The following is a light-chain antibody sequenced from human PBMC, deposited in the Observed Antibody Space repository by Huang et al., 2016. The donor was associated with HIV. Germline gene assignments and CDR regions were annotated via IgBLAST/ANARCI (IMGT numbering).Light chain of an antibody. CDR2: DAS. J-gene: IGKJ2*01. CDR3: QQRSSWYT. CDR1: QSVGIY. V-gene: IGKV3-11*01. Sequence: EIVLTQSPATLSLSPGEGASLSCRASQSVGIYLAWYQHKPGQAPRLLIYDASNRATGIPARFSGSGSGTDFTLTISSLEPEDFAIYYCQQRSSWYTFGQGTKLEIK.